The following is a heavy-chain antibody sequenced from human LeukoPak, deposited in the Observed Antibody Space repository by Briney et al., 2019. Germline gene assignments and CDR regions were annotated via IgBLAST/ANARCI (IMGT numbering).Heavy chain of an antibody. D-gene: IGHD5-12*01. J-gene: IGHJ4*02. Sequence: ASVKVSCKASGYTFTYYYMHWVRQAPGVGLEWMGWMNPNSGGTNYAQKFQGRVTMTRDTSISTAYMELSTLRTAVDYADYGARGLMFSGYGLFDYWGQGTLVTVSS. CDR2: MNPNSGGT. CDR3: ARGLMFSGYGLFDY. CDR1: GYTFTYYY. V-gene: IGHV1-2*02.